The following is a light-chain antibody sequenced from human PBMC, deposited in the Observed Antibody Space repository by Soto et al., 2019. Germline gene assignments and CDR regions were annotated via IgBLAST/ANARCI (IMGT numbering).Light chain of an antibody. CDR3: QQYGSSGVT. CDR2: GVS. CDR1: QSVSSNS. V-gene: IGKV3-20*01. Sequence: EIVLTQSPGTLSLSPGERATLSCRASQSVSSNSLAWYQQKPGQAPRLLMYGVSTRATGIADRFSGSGSGTDFTLTISRLDPEDFAVYYCQQYGSSGVTFGPGTKVDIK. J-gene: IGKJ3*01.